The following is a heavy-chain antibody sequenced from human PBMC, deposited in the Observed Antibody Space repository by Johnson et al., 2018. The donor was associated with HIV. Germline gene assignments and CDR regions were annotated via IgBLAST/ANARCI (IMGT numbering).Heavy chain of an antibody. CDR1: GFTVSSNY. D-gene: IGHD3-22*01. Sequence: EVQLVESGGGLVQPGGSLRLSCAASGFTVSSNYMSWVRQAPGKGLEWVGRIKSKTDGGTTDYAAPVKGRFTISRDDSKNTLYLQMNSLKTEDTAVYYCTTTGTWYYDSSGYSTSDAFDIWGQGTMVTVAS. V-gene: IGHV3-15*01. J-gene: IGHJ3*02. CDR3: TTTGTWYYDSSGYSTSDAFDI. CDR2: IKSKTDGGTT.